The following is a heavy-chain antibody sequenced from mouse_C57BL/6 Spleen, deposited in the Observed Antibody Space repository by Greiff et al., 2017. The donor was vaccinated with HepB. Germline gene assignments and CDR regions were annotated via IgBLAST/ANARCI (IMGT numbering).Heavy chain of an antibody. CDR1: GYTFTSYW. J-gene: IGHJ4*01. V-gene: IGHV1-69*01. CDR3: SRHYYYAMDY. D-gene: IGHD1-1*01. Sequence: QVQLKQPGAELVMPGASVKLSCKASGYTFTSYWMHWVKQRPGQGLEWIGEIDPSDSYTNYNQKFKGKSTLTVDKSSSTAYMQLSNLTSEDSAVYYCSRHYYYAMDYWGQGTSGTVSS. CDR2: IDPSDSYT.